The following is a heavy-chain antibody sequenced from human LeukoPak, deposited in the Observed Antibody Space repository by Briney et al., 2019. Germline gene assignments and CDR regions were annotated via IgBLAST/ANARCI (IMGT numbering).Heavy chain of an antibody. V-gene: IGHV1-46*01. CDR2: INPSGGST. Sequence: ASVKVSCKASGYTFTSYYMHWVRQAPGQGLEWMGIINPSGGSTSYAQKFQGRVTMTRDTSTSTLYMELSRLRSDDAAVYYCAPLRGVVTTPFDYWGQGTLVTVSS. CDR1: GYTFTSYY. CDR3: APLRGVVTTPFDY. J-gene: IGHJ4*02. D-gene: IGHD2-21*02.